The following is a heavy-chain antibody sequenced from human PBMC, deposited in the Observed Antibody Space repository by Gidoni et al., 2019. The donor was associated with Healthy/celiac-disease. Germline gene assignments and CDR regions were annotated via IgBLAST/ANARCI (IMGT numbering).Heavy chain of an antibody. V-gene: IGHV4-4*02. CDR3: AKVAPDYCSSTSCERGFPDY. Sequence: QVQLQESGPGLVKPSGTLSLTCAVSGGSISSSNWWSWVRQPPGKGLEWIGEIYHSGSTNYNPSLKSRVTISVDKSKNQFSLKLSSVTAADTAVYYCAKVAPDYCSSTSCERGFPDYWGQGTLVTVSS. CDR1: GGSISSSNW. J-gene: IGHJ4*02. CDR2: IYHSGST. D-gene: IGHD2-2*01.